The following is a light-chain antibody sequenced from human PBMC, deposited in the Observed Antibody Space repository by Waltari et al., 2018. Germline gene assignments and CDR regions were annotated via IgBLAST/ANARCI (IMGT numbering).Light chain of an antibody. CDR2: EGS. CDR3: CSYAGSSTFEV. CDR1: SSDVGSYNL. J-gene: IGLJ2*01. Sequence: QSALTQPASVSGSPGPSITISCTGTSSDVGSYNLVSWYQQHPGKAPKLMIYEGSKRPSGVSSRFSGSKSGNTASLRISGLQAEDEADYYCCSYAGSSTFEVFGGGTKLTVL. V-gene: IGLV2-23*03.